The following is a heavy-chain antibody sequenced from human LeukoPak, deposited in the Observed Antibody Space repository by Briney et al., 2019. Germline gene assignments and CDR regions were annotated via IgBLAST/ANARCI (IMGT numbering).Heavy chain of an antibody. V-gene: IGHV6-1*01. CDR1: GDSVSSNNGA. CDR3: ARDVATSGWYTFDY. J-gene: IGHJ4*02. D-gene: IGHD6-19*01. CDR2: TYYRSKWYN. Sequence: SRTLSLTCAISGDSVSSNNGAWNWLRQSPSRGLEWLGRTYYRSKWYNEYAVSMRGRMTINADTSKNQFSLQLNSVTPEDTAIYYCARDVATSGWYTFDYWGQGTLVTVSS.